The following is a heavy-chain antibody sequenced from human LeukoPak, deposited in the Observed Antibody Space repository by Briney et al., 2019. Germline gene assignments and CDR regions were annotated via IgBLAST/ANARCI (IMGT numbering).Heavy chain of an antibody. V-gene: IGHV4-59*01. Sequence: PSETLSLTCTVSGGSISSYYWSWIRQPPGKGLEWIGYIYYSGSTNYNPSLKSRVTISVDTSKNQFSLKLRSVTAADTAVYYCARTQGYGGKLGVLDVWGQGTTVTVSS. CDR1: GGSISSYY. J-gene: IGHJ6*02. D-gene: IGHD4-23*01. CDR3: ARTQGYGGKLGVLDV. CDR2: IYYSGST.